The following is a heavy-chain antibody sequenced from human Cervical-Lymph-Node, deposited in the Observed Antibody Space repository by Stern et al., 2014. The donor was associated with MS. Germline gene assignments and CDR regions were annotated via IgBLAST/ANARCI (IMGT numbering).Heavy chain of an antibody. CDR2: IYSGGST. Sequence: VQLVQSGGGLIQPGGSLRLSCAASGFTVSSNYMSWVRQAPGKGLEWVSIIYSGGSTYYADSVEGRFTISRDNSKNTLYLQMNSLKVEDTAVYYCVRAASGSYGDYWGQGTLVTVSS. V-gene: IGHV3-53*01. CDR3: VRAASGSYGDY. CDR1: GFTVSSNY. J-gene: IGHJ4*02. D-gene: IGHD3-3*01.